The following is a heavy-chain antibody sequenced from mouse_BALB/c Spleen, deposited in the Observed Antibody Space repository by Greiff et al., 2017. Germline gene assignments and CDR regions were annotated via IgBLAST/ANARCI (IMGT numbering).Heavy chain of an antibody. J-gene: IGHJ3*01. CDR1: GFNIKDNY. CDR2: IDPANGNT. V-gene: IGHV14-3*02. D-gene: IGHD4-1*01. Sequence: EVQGVESGAELVKPGASVKLSCTASGFNIKDNYMHWVKQRPEQGLEWIGRIDPANGNTKYDPKFQGKATITADTSSTTAYLQLSSLTSEDTAVYYCASHWDKAYWGQGTLVTVSA. CDR3: ASHWDKAY.